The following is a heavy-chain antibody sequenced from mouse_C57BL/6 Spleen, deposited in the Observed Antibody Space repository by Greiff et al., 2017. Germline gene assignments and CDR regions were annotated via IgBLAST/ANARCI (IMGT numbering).Heavy chain of an antibody. CDR2: ISYDGSN. CDR1: GYSITSGYY. V-gene: IGHV3-6*01. CDR3: AKFITTVVASYYAMDY. D-gene: IGHD1-1*01. J-gene: IGHJ4*01. Sequence: EVKLEESGPGLVKPSQSLSLTCSVTGYSITSGYYWNWIRQFPGNKLEWMGYISYDGSNNYNPSLKNRISITRDTSKNQFFLKLNSVTTEDTATYYCAKFITTVVASYYAMDYWGQGTSVTVSS.